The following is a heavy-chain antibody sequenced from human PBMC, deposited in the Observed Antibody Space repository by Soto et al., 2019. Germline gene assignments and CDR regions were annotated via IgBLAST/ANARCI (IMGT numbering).Heavy chain of an antibody. J-gene: IGHJ6*02. CDR1: GFTFRTYW. Sequence: EVQLVETGGGLVQPGGSLRLSCAASGFTFRTYWLRWVRQVPGKGLEWVANIKLDGSEKNYVDSVKGRFTISRDNARNSLYLQMSSLRAEDTALYYCARDGSTSWYSYDYHGMDVWGQGTTVTVSS. V-gene: IGHV3-7*05. D-gene: IGHD5-18*01. CDR3: ARDGSTSWYSYDYHGMDV. CDR2: IKLDGSEK.